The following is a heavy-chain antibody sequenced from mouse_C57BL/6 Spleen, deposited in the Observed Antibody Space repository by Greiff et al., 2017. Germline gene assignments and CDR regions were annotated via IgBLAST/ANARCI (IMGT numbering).Heavy chain of an antibody. CDR1: GYTFTSYW. CDR2: IHPNSGST. J-gene: IGHJ3*01. V-gene: IGHV1-64*01. Sequence: VQLQQPGAELVKPGASVKLSCKASGYTFTSYWMHWVKQRPGQGLEWIGMIHPNSGSTNYNEKFKSKATLTVDKSSSTAYMQLSSLTSEDSAVYYCSIITTAPFAYWGQGTLVTVSA. D-gene: IGHD1-1*01. CDR3: SIITTAPFAY.